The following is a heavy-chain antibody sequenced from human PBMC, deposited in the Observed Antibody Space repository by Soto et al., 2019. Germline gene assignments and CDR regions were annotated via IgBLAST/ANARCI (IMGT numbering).Heavy chain of an antibody. CDR3: ARVKYSPPYDYYDGMAV. Sequence: QVQLVQSGAEVKKPGASVKVSCKASGYTFTSYGISWVRQAPGQGLEWMGWISAYNGNTNYAQKLQCRVNMTTDTSTSTAYMELRRLRSDDTAVYYCARVKYSPPYDYYDGMAVWGQGTTVTVSS. J-gene: IGHJ6*02. V-gene: IGHV1-18*01. CDR1: GYTFTSYG. D-gene: IGHD5-18*01. CDR2: ISAYNGNT.